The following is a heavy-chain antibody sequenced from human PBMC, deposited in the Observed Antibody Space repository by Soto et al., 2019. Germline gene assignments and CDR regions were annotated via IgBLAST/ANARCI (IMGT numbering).Heavy chain of an antibody. J-gene: IGHJ4*02. V-gene: IGHV3-30*04. CDR3: ARYDSGGFSVY. CDR2: ISHDGHTT. D-gene: IGHD3-22*01. Sequence: QVQLVESGGGVVQPGRSLRLSCVASGFTFRSYSMQWVRQAPGKGLEWVAVISHDGHTTYYGDSVKGRSTISRDNSKSTLFLHMNRLTAEDTATYYCARYDSGGFSVYWGQGTLVTVSS. CDR1: GFTFRSYS.